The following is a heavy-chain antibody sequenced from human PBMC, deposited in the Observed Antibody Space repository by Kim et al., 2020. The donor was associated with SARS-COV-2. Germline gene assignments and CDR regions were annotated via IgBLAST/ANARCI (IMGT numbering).Heavy chain of an antibody. V-gene: IGHV4-59*01. CDR3: ARGGTTRDYFDY. Sequence: SETLSLTCTVSGGPISSYYWSWIRKPPGKGLEGIGYIYYSGSTNYNPSLKSRVTISVDTSKNQFSLKLSSVTAADTAVYYCARGGTTRDYFDYWGQGTLVTVSS. CDR1: GGPISSYY. D-gene: IGHD4-17*01. J-gene: IGHJ4*02. CDR2: IYYSGST.